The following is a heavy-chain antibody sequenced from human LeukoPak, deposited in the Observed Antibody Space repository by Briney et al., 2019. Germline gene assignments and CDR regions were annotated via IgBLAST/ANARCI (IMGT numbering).Heavy chain of an antibody. V-gene: IGHV4-39*01. D-gene: IGHD3-22*01. CDR2: IYYSGST. CDR1: GGSISSSSYY. J-gene: IGHJ4*02. CDR3: ARGADYYDSMGGFDY. Sequence: SETLSLTCTVSGGSISSSSYYWGWIRQPPGKGLEWIGSIYYSGSTYYNPSLKSRVTISVDTSKNQFSLKLSSVTAADTAMYYCARGADYYDSMGGFDYWGQGTLVTVSS.